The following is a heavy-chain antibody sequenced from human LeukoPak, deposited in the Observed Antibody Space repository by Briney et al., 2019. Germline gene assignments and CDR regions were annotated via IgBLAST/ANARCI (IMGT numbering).Heavy chain of an antibody. CDR1: GYTFTSYY. CDR2: INPSGGST. Sequence: GASVKVSCKASGYTFTSYYMHWVRQAPGQGLEWMGIINPSGGSTSYARKFQGRVTMTRDTSTSTVYMKLSSLRSEDTAVYYCARDRGTEVYFDYWGQGTLVTVSS. J-gene: IGHJ4*02. V-gene: IGHV1-46*01. CDR3: ARDRGTEVYFDY. D-gene: IGHD4-23*01.